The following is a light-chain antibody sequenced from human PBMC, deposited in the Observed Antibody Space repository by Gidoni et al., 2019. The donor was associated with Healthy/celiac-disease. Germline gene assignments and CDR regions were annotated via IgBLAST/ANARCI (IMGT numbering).Light chain of an antibody. Sequence: EIVLTQSPATLSLSPGERATLSCRASQSVSSYLAWYQQKPGQAPRLLIYDASNRATGISARFSGSGSGTDFTLTISSLEPEDFAVYYCQQRSNWPYTFXQGTKLEIK. V-gene: IGKV3-11*01. CDR1: QSVSSY. CDR3: QQRSNWPYT. J-gene: IGKJ2*01. CDR2: DAS.